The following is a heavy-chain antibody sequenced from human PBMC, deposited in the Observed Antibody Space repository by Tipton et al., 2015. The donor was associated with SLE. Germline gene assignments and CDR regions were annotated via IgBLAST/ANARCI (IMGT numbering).Heavy chain of an antibody. CDR1: GDSMNNYY. J-gene: IGHJ5*01. CDR3: ARVTVTTGFDS. Sequence: TLSLTCSVSGDSMNNYYWSWIRQPAGKGLEWIGRIFSTGSSNYNPSLKSRVTMSVDTSKNQFSLKMNSVTAADTAVYYCARVTVTTGFDSWGQGTLVTVSS. V-gene: IGHV4-4*07. D-gene: IGHD4-17*01. CDR2: IFSTGSS.